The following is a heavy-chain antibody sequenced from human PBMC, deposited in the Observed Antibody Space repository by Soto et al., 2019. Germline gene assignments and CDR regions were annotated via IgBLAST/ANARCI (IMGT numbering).Heavy chain of an antibody. CDR3: ASGNRNWNSKIRFDP. J-gene: IGHJ5*02. Sequence: PSETLSLTCTVSGGSISSYYWSWIRQPPGKGLEWIGYIYYSGSTNYNPSLKSRVTISVDTSKNQFSLKLSSVTAADTAVYYCASGNRNWNSKIRFDPWGQGTLVTV. CDR2: IYYSGST. V-gene: IGHV4-59*01. CDR1: GGSISSYY. D-gene: IGHD1-7*01.